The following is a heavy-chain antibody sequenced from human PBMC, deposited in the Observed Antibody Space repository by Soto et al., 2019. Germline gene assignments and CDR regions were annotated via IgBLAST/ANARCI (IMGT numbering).Heavy chain of an antibody. Sequence: QVQLVQSGAEVKRPGASVKVSCKPSGYTFTNYGISWVRQAPGQGLAWMGWISAYNGNTNYAQKLQGRVTMTTDTSTSTAYMELRSLRSDDTAVYYCARNYDILTGYSTFDSWGQGTLVTVSS. J-gene: IGHJ4*02. V-gene: IGHV1-18*01. CDR3: ARNYDILTGYSTFDS. CDR2: ISAYNGNT. D-gene: IGHD3-9*01. CDR1: GYTFTNYG.